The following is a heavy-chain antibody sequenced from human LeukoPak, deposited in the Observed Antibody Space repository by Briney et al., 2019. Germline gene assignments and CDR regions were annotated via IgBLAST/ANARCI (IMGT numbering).Heavy chain of an antibody. V-gene: IGHV3-74*01. Sequence: GGSLRLSCAASGFTFSSYWMHWVRQTPGKGLVWVSRINSDGSSTTYADSVKGRSTISRDNAKNTLYLQMNSLRAEDTAVYYCARGGLYGDYWGQGTLVTVSS. D-gene: IGHD4-17*01. J-gene: IGHJ4*02. CDR3: ARGGLYGDY. CDR1: GFTFSSYW. CDR2: INSDGSST.